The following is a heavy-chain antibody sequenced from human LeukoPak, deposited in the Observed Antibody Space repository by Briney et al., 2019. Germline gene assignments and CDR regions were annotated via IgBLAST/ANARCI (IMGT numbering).Heavy chain of an antibody. Sequence: GGSLRLSCAASGFTFSSYSMNWVRQAPGGGLEWVSGIRGGGGSTYYADSVKGRFAISRDNTKSTLYLQMNSLRAEDTAVYYCAKDFGRNIGGPGYWGRGTLVTVSS. CDR2: IRGGGGST. J-gene: IGHJ4*02. CDR3: AKDFGRNIGGPGY. D-gene: IGHD2-15*01. V-gene: IGHV3-23*01. CDR1: GFTFSSYS.